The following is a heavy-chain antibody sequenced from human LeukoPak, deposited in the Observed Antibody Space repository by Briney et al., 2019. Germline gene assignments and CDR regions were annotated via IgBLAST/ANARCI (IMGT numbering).Heavy chain of an antibody. D-gene: IGHD3-3*01. CDR3: ARHGRTIFGVVIRGFDY. Sequence: PSETLSLTCTVSGGSISSSSYYWGWIRQPPGKGLEWIGSIYYSGSTYYNPSLKSRVTMSVDTSKNQFSLKLSSVTAADTAVYYCARHGRTIFGVVIRGFDYWGQGTLVTVSS. J-gene: IGHJ4*02. V-gene: IGHV4-39*01. CDR1: GGSISSSSYY. CDR2: IYYSGST.